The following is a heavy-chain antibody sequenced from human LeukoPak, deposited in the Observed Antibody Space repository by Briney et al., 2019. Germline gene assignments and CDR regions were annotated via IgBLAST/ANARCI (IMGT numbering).Heavy chain of an antibody. V-gene: IGHV5-51*01. CDR3: ARPGSRYTTGWSGPFDF. CDR2: IYPGDSES. D-gene: IGHD3-16*02. Sequence: GESLKISCKGSGYSFTNHWIGWVCQMPGKGLEWMGIIYPGDSESRYSPSFQGQVTMSVDKSISTAYLQRSSLKASDSALYYCARPGSRYTTGWSGPFDFWGQGTLVIVSS. CDR1: GYSFTNHW. J-gene: IGHJ4*02.